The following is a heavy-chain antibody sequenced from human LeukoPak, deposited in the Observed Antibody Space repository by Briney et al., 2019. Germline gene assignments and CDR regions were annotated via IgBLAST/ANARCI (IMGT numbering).Heavy chain of an antibody. V-gene: IGHV3-48*03. D-gene: IGHD3-22*01. J-gene: IGHJ4*02. CDR1: GFTFSSYG. CDR2: ISRSGSTI. Sequence: GGSLRLPCAASGFTFSSYGMNWVRQAPGKGPEWISYISRSGSTIYYADSVKGRFTISRDNAKNSLYLQMNSLRAEDTAVYYCARGRSGFYFDYWGQGTLVTVSS. CDR3: ARGRSGFYFDY.